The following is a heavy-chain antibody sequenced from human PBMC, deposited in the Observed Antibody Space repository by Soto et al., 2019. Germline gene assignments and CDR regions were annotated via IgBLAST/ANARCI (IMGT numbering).Heavy chain of an antibody. CDR3: ARDSNGGSRSRGYYYYGMDV. D-gene: IGHD3-10*01. V-gene: IGHV1-18*01. CDR1: GYTFTSYG. Sequence: GASVKVSCKASGYTFTSYGISWVRQAPGQGLEWMGWISAYNGNTNYAQKLQGRVTMTTDTSTSTAYMELRSLRSDDTAVYYCARDSNGGSRSRGYYYYGMDVWGQGTTVTVSS. J-gene: IGHJ6*02. CDR2: ISAYNGNT.